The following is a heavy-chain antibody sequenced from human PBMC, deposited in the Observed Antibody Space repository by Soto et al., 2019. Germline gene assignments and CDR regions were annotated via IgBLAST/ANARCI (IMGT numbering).Heavy chain of an antibody. CDR1: GYTFTSYA. J-gene: IGHJ6*02. CDR3: ARGRPAAQGSGMDV. CDR2: INAGNGNT. Sequence: ASVKVSCKASGYTFTSYAMHWVRQAPGQRLEWMGWINAGNGNTKYSQKFQGRVTITRDTSASTAYMELSSLRSEDTAVYYCARGRPAAQGSGMDVWGQGTTVTVSS. V-gene: IGHV1-3*01. D-gene: IGHD2-2*01.